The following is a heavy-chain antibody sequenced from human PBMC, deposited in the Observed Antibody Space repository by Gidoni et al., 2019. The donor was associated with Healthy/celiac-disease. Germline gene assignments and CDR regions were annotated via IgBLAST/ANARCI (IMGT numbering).Heavy chain of an antibody. CDR2: INPSGGST. V-gene: IGHV1-46*01. Sequence: QVQLVQSGAEVKKPGASVKVSCKASGYTFTSYYMHWVRQAPGQGLEWMGIINPSGGSTSYAQKFQGRVTMTRDTSTSTVYMELSSLRSEDTAVYYCASGKPPRSSSGAYFDYWGQGTLVTVSS. CDR1: GYTFTSYY. D-gene: IGHD6-6*01. CDR3: ASGKPPRSSSGAYFDY. J-gene: IGHJ4*02.